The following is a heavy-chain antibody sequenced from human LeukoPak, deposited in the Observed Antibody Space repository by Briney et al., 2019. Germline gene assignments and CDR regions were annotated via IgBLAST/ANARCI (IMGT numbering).Heavy chain of an antibody. CDR2: IYYSGST. CDR1: GGSISSYY. J-gene: IGHJ2*01. D-gene: IGHD1-1*01. Sequence: SETLSLTCTVSGGSISSYYWSWIRQPPGKGLEWIGYIYYSGSTNYNPSLKSRVTISVDTSKNQFSLKLSSVTAADTAVYYCARDGRPDWYFDLWGRGTLVTVSS. V-gene: IGHV4-59*01. CDR3: ARDGRPDWYFDL.